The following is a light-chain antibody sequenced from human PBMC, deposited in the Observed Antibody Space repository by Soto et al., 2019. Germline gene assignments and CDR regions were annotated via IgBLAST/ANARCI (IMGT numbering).Light chain of an antibody. CDR1: QSVSSL. CDR3: QQRNNGGT. Sequence: EIVLTQSPATLSLSLGERATLSCRASQSVSSLLAWYQQKPCQAPRLLIYDASNRATGIPARFSGSGSGTDFTLTISRLESEDLAVYYCQQRNNGGTFGQGTKLEI. CDR2: DAS. V-gene: IGKV3-11*01. J-gene: IGKJ2*01.